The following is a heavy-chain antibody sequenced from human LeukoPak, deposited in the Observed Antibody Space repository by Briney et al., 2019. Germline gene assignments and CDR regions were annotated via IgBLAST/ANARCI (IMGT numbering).Heavy chain of an antibody. CDR1: GYSFTSYW. CDR3: ARHRYYYDSSGLDY. V-gene: IGHV5-51*01. J-gene: IGHJ4*02. CDR2: IYPGDSDT. D-gene: IGHD3-22*01. Sequence: GESLKITCKGSGYSFTSYWSGWVRQMPGKGLEWMGIIYPGDSDTRYSPSFQGQVTISAANSIRTSYLQWSSLKASATAMYYCARHRYYYDSSGLDYWGQRIMVTVSS.